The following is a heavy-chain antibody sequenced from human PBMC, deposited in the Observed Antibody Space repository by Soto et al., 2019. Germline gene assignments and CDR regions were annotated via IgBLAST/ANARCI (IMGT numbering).Heavy chain of an antibody. CDR1: GFSFVNYA. D-gene: IGHD3-3*01. CDR2: LSGSGTST. V-gene: IGHV3-23*01. Sequence: GGSLRLSCAASGFSFVNYAMNWVRQAPGKGLEWVSGLSGSGTSTYYADSVKGRFTTSRDNSRDTLFLQMNSLTASDTAMYYCARHRAGSRLYDFWSGYPPGLSWFDPWGQGTLVTVSS. CDR3: ARHRAGSRLYDFWSGYPPGLSWFDP. J-gene: IGHJ5*02.